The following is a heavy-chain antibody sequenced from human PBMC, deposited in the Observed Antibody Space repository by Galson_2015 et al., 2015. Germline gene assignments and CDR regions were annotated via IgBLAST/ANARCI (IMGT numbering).Heavy chain of an antibody. D-gene: IGHD6-13*01. V-gene: IGHV4-59*01. CDR2: IYYSGST. CDR1: GFTFSSYW. J-gene: IGHJ5*02. CDR3: ARGSSWPVDNWFDP. Sequence: LRLSCAASGFTFSSYWMSWVRQAPGKGLEWIGYIYYSGSTNYNPSLKSRVTISVDTSKNQFSLKLSSVTAADTAVYYCARGSSWPVDNWFDPWGQGTLVTVSS.